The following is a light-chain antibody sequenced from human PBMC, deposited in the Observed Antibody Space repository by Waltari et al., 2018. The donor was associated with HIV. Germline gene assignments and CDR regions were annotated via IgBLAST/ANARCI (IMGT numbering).Light chain of an antibody. V-gene: IGKV3-15*01. CDR2: GAS. CDR3: QQYNNWLLFT. Sequence: EIVLPQSPATLSVSPGERATLSCRASQSVSSNLAWYQQKPGQAPRLLIYGASTRATGIPARFSGSGSGTEFTLTISSLQSEDFAVYYCQQYNNWLLFTFGPGTKVDIK. CDR1: QSVSSN. J-gene: IGKJ3*01.